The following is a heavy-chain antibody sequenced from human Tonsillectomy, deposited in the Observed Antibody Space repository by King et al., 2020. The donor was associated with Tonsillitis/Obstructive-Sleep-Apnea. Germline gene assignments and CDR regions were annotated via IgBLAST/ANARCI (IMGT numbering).Heavy chain of an antibody. V-gene: IGHV4-39*01. CDR2: IYYSGST. CDR1: GGSISSSSYY. J-gene: IGHJ4*02. D-gene: IGHD2-8*01. CDR3: ARLTRDRVYYFDY. Sequence: QLQESGPGLVKPSETLSLTCTVSGGSISSSSYYWGWIRQPPGKGLEWIGSIYYSGSTYYNPSLKSRVTISVHTSKNQFSLKLSSVTAADTAVYYCARLTRDRVYYFDYWGQGTLVTVSS.